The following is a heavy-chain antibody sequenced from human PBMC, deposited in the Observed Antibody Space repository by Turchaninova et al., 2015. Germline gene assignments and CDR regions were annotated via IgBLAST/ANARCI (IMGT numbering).Heavy chain of an antibody. Sequence: QVQLQQSGPGLVKPSQTLSVTCAISGDSVSSNSAAWNWIRQSPSRGLEWQGRTSYRSKWYNDYEDSVKSRISINSDTSKSQFSLHLNSVTPEDTAVYYCARVRSWPLDYWGQGTLVNVSS. J-gene: IGHJ4*02. CDR3: ARVRSWPLDY. CDR2: TSYRSKWYN. V-gene: IGHV6-1*01. D-gene: IGHD6-13*01. CDR1: GDSVSSNSAA.